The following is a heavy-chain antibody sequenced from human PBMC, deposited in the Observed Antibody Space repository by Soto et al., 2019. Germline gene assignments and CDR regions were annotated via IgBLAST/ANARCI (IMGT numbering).Heavy chain of an antibody. Sequence: ASAKVSCKASGYTFTSYGISWVRQAPGQGLEWMGWISAYNGNTNYAQKLQGRVTMTTDTSTSTAYMELRSLRSDDTAVYYCARDSTTSAPGDYGDYGGYYYYGMDVWGQGTTVTVSS. CDR3: ARDSTTSAPGDYGDYGGYYYYGMDV. V-gene: IGHV1-18*04. CDR2: ISAYNGNT. CDR1: GYTFTSYG. D-gene: IGHD4-17*01. J-gene: IGHJ6*02.